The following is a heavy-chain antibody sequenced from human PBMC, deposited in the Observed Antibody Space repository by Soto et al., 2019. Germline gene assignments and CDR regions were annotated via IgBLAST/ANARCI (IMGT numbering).Heavy chain of an antibody. J-gene: IGHJ4*02. CDR2: ISYDGRNE. V-gene: IGHV3-30*04. CDR3: AREIERLLGY. D-gene: IGHD3-3*01. Sequence: QVQLVESGGGVVQPGRSLRLSCAASGFTFSSYAMHWVRQAPGKGLEWVAVISYDGRNEYYADSVKGRFTISRDNSKNTLYLQMNSLRAEDTAVYYCAREIERLLGYWGQGTLVTVSS. CDR1: GFTFSSYA.